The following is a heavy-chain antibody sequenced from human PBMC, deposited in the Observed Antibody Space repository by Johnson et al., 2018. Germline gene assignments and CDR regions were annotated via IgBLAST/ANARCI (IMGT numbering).Heavy chain of an antibody. CDR3: ARKTYSNAFDI. CDR1: GGSISSSSYY. CDR2: IYYSGST. J-gene: IGHJ3*02. V-gene: IGHV4-39*07. Sequence: QVQLQESGPGLVKPSETLSLTCTVSGGSISSSSYYWGWIRQPPGKGLEWIGRIYYSGSTYYNPSLKSRVTISVDTSKNQFSLKLSSVTAADTAVYYCARKTYSNAFDIWGQGTMVTVSS. D-gene: IGHD2-21*01.